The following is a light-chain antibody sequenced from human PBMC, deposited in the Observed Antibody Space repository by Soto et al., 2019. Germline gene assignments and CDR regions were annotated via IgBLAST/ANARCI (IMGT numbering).Light chain of an antibody. CDR1: SSDVGGYNF. CDR2: EVT. CDR3: NSYTSSSTRV. J-gene: IGLJ1*01. V-gene: IGLV2-14*01. Sequence: QSVLTQPASVSGSPGQSITISCTGTSSDVGGYNFVSWYQQHPGKAPKLVIYEVTNRPSGVSNRFSGSKSGNTASLTISGLQAEDEADYYCNSYTSSSTRVFGSGTKLTVL.